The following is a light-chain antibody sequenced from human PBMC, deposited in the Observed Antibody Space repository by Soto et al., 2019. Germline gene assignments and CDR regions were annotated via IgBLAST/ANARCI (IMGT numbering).Light chain of an antibody. CDR2: DVS. CDR1: SSDVGGYNY. CDR3: SSYTPSNTRQIV. V-gene: IGLV2-14*01. Sequence: QSALTQPASVSVSPGQSITISCTGTSSDVGGYNYVSWYQQHPGKAPKFMIYDVSNRPSGVSNRFSGSKSGNTASLTISGLQAEDEADYYCSSYTPSNTRQIVFGTGTKVTVL. J-gene: IGLJ1*01.